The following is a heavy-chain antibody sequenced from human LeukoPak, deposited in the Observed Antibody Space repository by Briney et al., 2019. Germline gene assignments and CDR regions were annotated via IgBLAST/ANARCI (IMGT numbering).Heavy chain of an antibody. CDR3: AKTVLSDILTGYCFDY. Sequence: GGSLRLSCSASEFTFSSFGMNWVRQAPGKGLAWVSYISSSSSTIYYADSVKGRFTISRDNSKNTLYLQMNSLRAEYTAVYYCAKTVLSDILTGYCFDYWGREPWSPSPQ. J-gene: IGHJ4*02. V-gene: IGHV3-48*01. CDR1: EFTFSSFG. CDR2: ISSSSSTI. D-gene: IGHD3-9*01.